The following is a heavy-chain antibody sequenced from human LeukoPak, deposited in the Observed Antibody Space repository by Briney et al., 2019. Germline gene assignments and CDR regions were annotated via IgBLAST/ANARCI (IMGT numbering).Heavy chain of an antibody. Sequence: SETLSLTCTVSGGSISSYYWSWIRQPPGKGLEWIGYIYYSGSTNYNPSLKSRVTISVDTSKNQFSLRLSSVTAADTAVYYCARDRDLGYGMDVWGQGTTVTVSS. V-gene: IGHV4-59*12. CDR3: ARDRDLGYGMDV. CDR2: IYYSGST. J-gene: IGHJ6*02. CDR1: GGSISSYY. D-gene: IGHD3-10*01.